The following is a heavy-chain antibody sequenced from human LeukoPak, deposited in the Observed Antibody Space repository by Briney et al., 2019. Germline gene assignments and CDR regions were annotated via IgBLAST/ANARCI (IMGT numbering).Heavy chain of an antibody. CDR1: GFTVSSNY. CDR3: ARPAIRAPGAFDI. Sequence: PGGSLRLSCAASGFTVSSNYMSWVRQAPGKGLEWASVIYSGGGTYYADSVKGRFTISRDNSKNTLYLQMNSLRAEDTAVYYCARPAIRAPGAFDIWGQGTMVTVSS. CDR2: IYSGGGT. D-gene: IGHD2-21*01. V-gene: IGHV3-66*02. J-gene: IGHJ3*02.